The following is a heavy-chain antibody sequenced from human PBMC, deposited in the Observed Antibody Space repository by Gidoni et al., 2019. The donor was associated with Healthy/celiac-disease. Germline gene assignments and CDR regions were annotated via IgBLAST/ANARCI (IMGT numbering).Heavy chain of an antibody. Sequence: EVQLVESGGGVVQPGGSLRLSCAASGFTFDDYAMHWVRQAPGKGLEWVSLISGDGGSTYYADSVKGRFTISRDNSKNSLYLQMNSLRTEDTALYYCAKDIRGARGYSGYGDASLTGMDVWGQGTTVTVSS. J-gene: IGHJ6*02. V-gene: IGHV3-43*02. CDR2: ISGDGGST. CDR3: AKDIRGARGYSGYGDASLTGMDV. D-gene: IGHD5-12*01. CDR1: GFTFDDYA.